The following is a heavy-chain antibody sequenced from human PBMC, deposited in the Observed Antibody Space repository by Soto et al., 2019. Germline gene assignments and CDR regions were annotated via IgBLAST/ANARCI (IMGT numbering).Heavy chain of an antibody. D-gene: IGHD5-18*01. CDR3: ASHRRYSYSYLWFDP. CDR1: GYSISSGYY. CDR2: IYHSGST. J-gene: IGHJ5*02. V-gene: IGHV4-38-2*01. Sequence: SETLSLTCAVSGYSISSGYYWGWIRQPPGKGLEWIGSIYHSGSTYYNPSLKSRVTISVDTSKNQFSLKLSSVTAADTAVCYCASHRRYSYSYLWFDPWGQGTLVTVSS.